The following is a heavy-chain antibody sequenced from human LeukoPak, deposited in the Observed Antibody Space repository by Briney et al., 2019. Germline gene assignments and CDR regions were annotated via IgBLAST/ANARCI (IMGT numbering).Heavy chain of an antibody. CDR3: ARGGVVPAATTGY. V-gene: IGHV3-74*01. CDR2: SNTDGSST. D-gene: IGHD2-2*01. CDR1: RFTFSSYW. J-gene: IGHJ4*02. Sequence: GGSLRLSCAASRFTFSSYWMHWVRQAPGKGLVWVSRSNTDGSSTSYADSVKGRFTISRDNAKNTLYLQMNSLRAEDTAVYYCARGGVVPAATTGYWGQGTLVTVSS.